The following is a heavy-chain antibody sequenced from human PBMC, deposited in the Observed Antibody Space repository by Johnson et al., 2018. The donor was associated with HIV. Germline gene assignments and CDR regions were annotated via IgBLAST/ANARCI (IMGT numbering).Heavy chain of an antibody. CDR3: AKDVLRFLDSPLDAFDI. V-gene: IGHV3-23*03. CDR1: GFTFSSYA. Sequence: EVQLVESGGGLVQPGGSLRLSCAASGFTFSSYAMSWVRQAPGKGLEWVSLIYSGENTKYADSVKGRFTISRDDAKNSLYLQMNSLRPEDTAVYYCAKDVLRFLDSPLDAFDIWGQGTMVTVSS. CDR2: LIYSGENT. D-gene: IGHD3-3*01. J-gene: IGHJ3*02.